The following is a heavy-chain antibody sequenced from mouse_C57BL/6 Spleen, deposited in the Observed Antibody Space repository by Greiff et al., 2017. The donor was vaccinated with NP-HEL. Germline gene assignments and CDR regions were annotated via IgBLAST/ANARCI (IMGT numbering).Heavy chain of an antibody. Sequence: QVHVKQSGPGLVQPSQCLSITCTVSGFSLTSYGVHWVRQSPGKGLEWLGVIWSGGSTDYNAAFISRLSISKDNSKSQVFFKMNSLQADDTAIYYCARRDGSHFDYWGQGTTLTVSS. CDR2: IWSGGST. CDR3: ARRDGSHFDY. V-gene: IGHV2-2*01. CDR1: GFSLTSYG. J-gene: IGHJ2*01. D-gene: IGHD1-1*01.